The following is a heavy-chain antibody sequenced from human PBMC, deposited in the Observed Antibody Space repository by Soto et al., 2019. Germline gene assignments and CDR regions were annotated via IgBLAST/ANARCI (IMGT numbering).Heavy chain of an antibody. Sequence: GGSLRLSCAASGFTFSSYGMHWARQAPGKGLEWVAVISYDGSNKYYADSVKGRFTISRDNSKNTLYLQMNSLRAEDTAVYYCAKQSPSTDSGYDLTDYWGQGTLVTVSS. V-gene: IGHV3-30*18. CDR2: ISYDGSNK. D-gene: IGHD5-12*01. J-gene: IGHJ4*02. CDR1: GFTFSSYG. CDR3: AKQSPSTDSGYDLTDY.